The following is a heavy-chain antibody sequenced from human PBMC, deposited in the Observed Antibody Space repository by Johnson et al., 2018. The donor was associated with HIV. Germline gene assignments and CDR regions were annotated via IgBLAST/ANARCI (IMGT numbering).Heavy chain of an antibody. J-gene: IGHJ3*02. CDR1: GFTFSSYA. V-gene: IGHV3-30-3*01. D-gene: IGHD6-19*01. CDR2: ISYDGSNK. CDR3: ARDWGLYSSGWYVDAFDI. Sequence: QVQLVESGGGVVQPGMSLRLSCAASGFTFSSYAMHWVRQAPGKGLEWVAVISYDGSNKYYADSVKGRFTISRDNSKNTLYLQMNSLRAEDTAVYYCARDWGLYSSGWYVDAFDIWGQGTMVTVSS.